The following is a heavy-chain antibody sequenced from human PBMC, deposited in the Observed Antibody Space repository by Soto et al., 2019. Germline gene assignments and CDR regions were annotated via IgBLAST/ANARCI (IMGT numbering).Heavy chain of an antibody. D-gene: IGHD1-26*01. CDR3: ARDRGELLRFDY. CDR1: GGSISSYY. V-gene: IGHV4-59*01. CDR2: IYYSGST. J-gene: IGHJ4*02. Sequence: QVQLQESGPGLVKPSETLSLTCTVSGGSISSYYWSWIRQPPGKGLEWIGYIYYSGSTNYNPSLKSRVTISVDTSKNQCSLKLSSVTAADTAVYYCARDRGELLRFDYWVQGTLVTVSS.